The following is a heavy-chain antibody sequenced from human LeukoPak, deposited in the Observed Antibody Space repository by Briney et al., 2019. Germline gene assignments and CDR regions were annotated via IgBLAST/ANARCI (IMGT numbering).Heavy chain of an antibody. Sequence: GGSLRLSCVGSGFTFSNYLMNWVRQAPGKGLEWVSFISSTGGTIYYADAVKGRFTVSRDNAKNSLLLQMNSLRAEDTAVYHCARARQQQLAYFDYWGQGTLVTVSS. CDR1: GFTFSNYL. D-gene: IGHD6-13*01. CDR3: ARARQQQLAYFDY. CDR2: ISSTGGTI. J-gene: IGHJ4*02. V-gene: IGHV3-48*01.